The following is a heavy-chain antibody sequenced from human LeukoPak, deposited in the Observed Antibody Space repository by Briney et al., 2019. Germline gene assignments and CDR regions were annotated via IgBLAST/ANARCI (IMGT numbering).Heavy chain of an antibody. CDR3: AKSAYCSTTSCYEGGIDY. J-gene: IGHJ4*02. CDR2: IRSDGSNK. CDR1: GFTFSSYG. Sequence: GGSLRLSCAASGFTFSSYGMHWVRQAPGKGLEWVTFIRSDGSNKYYVESVKGRFTISRDNSKNTLDLQMNSLRPEDTAVYYCAKSAYCSTTSCYEGGIDYWGQGTLVTVSS. V-gene: IGHV3-30*02. D-gene: IGHD2-2*01.